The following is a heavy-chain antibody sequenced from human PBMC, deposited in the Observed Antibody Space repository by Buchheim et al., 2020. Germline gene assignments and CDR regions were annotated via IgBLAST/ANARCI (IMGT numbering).Heavy chain of an antibody. CDR3: ARAGAKGTVDY. Sequence: EVQLVESGGGLVQPGGSLRLSCATSGFTFSDYWMSWVRRTPGKGLEWVANINHDGREEYYVDSMKGRFTISRDNAQNSLYLQMNCLRAEDTAVYYCARAGAKGTVDYWGQGNL. J-gene: IGHJ4*01. V-gene: IGHV3-7*01. D-gene: IGHD1-1*01. CDR2: INHDGREE. CDR1: GFTFSDYW.